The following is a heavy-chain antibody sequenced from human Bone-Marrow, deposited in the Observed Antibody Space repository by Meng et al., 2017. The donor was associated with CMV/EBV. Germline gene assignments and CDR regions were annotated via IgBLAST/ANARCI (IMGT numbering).Heavy chain of an antibody. CDR1: GGSFSGYY. V-gene: IGHV4-34*01. J-gene: IGHJ4*02. CDR2: INHSGST. D-gene: IGHD2-2*01. Sequence: SETLSLTCAVYGGSFSGYYWSWIRQPPGKGLEWIGEINHSGSTNYNPSLKSRVTISVDTSKNQFSLKLSSVTAADTAVYYCARRSVVVPAASFDYWGQGTRVTGSS. CDR3: ARRSVVVPAASFDY.